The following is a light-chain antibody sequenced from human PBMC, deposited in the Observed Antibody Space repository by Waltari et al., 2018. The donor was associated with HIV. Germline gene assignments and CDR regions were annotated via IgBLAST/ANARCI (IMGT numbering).Light chain of an antibody. J-gene: IGKJ2*01. V-gene: IGKV1-12*02. CDR1: QGIGSW. CDR2: DAS. Sequence: DIQITHSPRVVSASIGKRVTINCRASQGIGSWLAWYRQRPGEAPDLLIHDASHLRTGVPSRFSGGGSGTGFFLTINSLQSQDLGTYFCQQGYKLPLTFGPGTTIEI. CDR3: QQGYKLPLT.